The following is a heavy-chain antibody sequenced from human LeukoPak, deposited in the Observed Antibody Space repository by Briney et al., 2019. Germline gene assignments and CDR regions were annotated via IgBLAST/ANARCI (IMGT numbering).Heavy chain of an antibody. Sequence: GGSLRLSGAASGFTFRSYSRNWVRQAPGKGLEWVSYISSNRSTKNYADSVKGRFTISRDNVKNSLYLQMNSLRAEDTAVYYCARAKRGGYYDSIYYFDLWGQGTLVTVSS. J-gene: IGHJ4*02. CDR3: ARAKRGGYYDSIYYFDL. CDR1: GFTFRSYS. D-gene: IGHD3-22*01. V-gene: IGHV3-48*04. CDR2: ISSNRSTK.